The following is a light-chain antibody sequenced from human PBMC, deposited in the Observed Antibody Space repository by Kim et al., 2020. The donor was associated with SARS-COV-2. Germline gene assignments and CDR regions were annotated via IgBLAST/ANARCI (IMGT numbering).Light chain of an antibody. CDR1: SSDVGSYNY. V-gene: IGLV2-11*01. Sequence: SPGQSVTISCTGTSSDVGSYNYVSWYQQHPGKAPKLIIYDVTKRPSGVPDRFSGSKSGNTASLTISGLQAEDEADYYCCSYAGSVVFGVGTKLTVL. CDR3: CSYAGSVV. CDR2: DVT. J-gene: IGLJ2*01.